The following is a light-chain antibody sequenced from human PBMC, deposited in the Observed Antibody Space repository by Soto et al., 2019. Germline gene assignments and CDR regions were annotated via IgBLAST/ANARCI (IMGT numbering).Light chain of an antibody. V-gene: IGKV1-27*01. CDR3: HKYNGAPRA. J-gene: IGKJ1*01. Sequence: DIQMTQSPSSLSASVGDRVTITCRARQGISNYLAWYQQKPGKVPKLLIYAASTLQSGVPPRFSGSGTGTDFTVTISSLQPEDVATYYCHKYNGAPRAFGQGTKVEI. CDR2: AAS. CDR1: QGISNY.